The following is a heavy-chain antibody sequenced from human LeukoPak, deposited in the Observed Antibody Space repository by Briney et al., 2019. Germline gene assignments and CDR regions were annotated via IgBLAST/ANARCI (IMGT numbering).Heavy chain of an antibody. D-gene: IGHD3-3*01. Sequence: PSETLSLTCAVYGGSFSGYYWSWIRQPPGKGLEWIGEINHSGSTNYNPSLKSRVTISVDTSKNQFPLKLSSVTAADTAVYYCARAERLDFWSGYYTYWGQGTLVTVSS. CDR2: INHSGST. CDR3: ARAERLDFWSGYYTY. CDR1: GGSFSGYY. V-gene: IGHV4-34*01. J-gene: IGHJ4*02.